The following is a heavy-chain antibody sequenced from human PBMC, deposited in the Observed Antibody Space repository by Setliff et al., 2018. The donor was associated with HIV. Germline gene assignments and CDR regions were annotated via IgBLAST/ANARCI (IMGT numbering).Heavy chain of an antibody. CDR3: ASLDGSESPYIYYYYMDV. CDR1: GDSIRSQF. D-gene: IGHD3-10*01. CDR2: IETTGTV. J-gene: IGHJ6*03. V-gene: IGHV4-4*08. Sequence: PSETLSLTCNLSGDSIRSQFWTWIRQTPGKGLEWIASIETTGTVNYSPSLKSRVSISLDPSRSQFSLTLRSVTAADTAVYYCASLDGSESPYIYYYYMDVWGKGTAVTVSS.